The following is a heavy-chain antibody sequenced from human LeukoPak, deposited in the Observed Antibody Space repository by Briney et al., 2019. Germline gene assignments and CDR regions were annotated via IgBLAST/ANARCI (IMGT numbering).Heavy chain of an antibody. CDR2: IYHSGST. Sequence: SSQTLSLTCAVSGGSISSGGYSWSWIRQPPGKGLEWIGYIYHSGSTYYNPSLKSRVTISVDRSKNQFSLKLSSVTAADTAVYYCARAAYGSGSYRVDPWGQGTLVTVSS. J-gene: IGHJ5*02. V-gene: IGHV4-30-2*01. CDR3: ARAAYGSGSYRVDP. CDR1: GGSISSGGYS. D-gene: IGHD3-10*01.